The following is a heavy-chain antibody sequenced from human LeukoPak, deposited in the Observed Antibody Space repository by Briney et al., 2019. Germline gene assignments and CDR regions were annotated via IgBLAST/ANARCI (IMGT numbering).Heavy chain of an antibody. D-gene: IGHD3-10*01. CDR2: ISSNGGST. CDR1: GFTFSSYA. J-gene: IGHJ4*02. CDR3: ARGTRGFDY. V-gene: IGHV3-64*01. Sequence: GGSLRLSCAASGFTFSSYAMHWVRQAPGKGLEYVSAISSNGGSTYYANSVKGRFTISRDNSKNTLYLQMGSLRAEDMAVHYCARGTRGFDYWGQGTLVTVSS.